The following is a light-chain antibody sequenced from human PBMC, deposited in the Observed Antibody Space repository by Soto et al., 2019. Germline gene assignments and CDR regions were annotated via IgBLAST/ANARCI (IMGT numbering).Light chain of an antibody. J-gene: IGLJ2*01. Sequence: QSALTQPASVSGSPGQSITISCTGTSSDVGGYNYVSWHQQHPGKAPKLIIYEVSNRPSGVSNRCSGSKSGNTASLTISGLQAEDEADYYCSSYTGSSTVVFGGGTKLTVL. CDR3: SSYTGSSTVV. CDR2: EVS. CDR1: SSDVGGYNY. V-gene: IGLV2-14*01.